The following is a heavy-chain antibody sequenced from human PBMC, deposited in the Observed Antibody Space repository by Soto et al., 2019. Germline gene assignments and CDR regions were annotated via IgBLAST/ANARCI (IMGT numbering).Heavy chain of an antibody. Sequence: GASVKVSCKASGYTFTGYYMHWVRQAPGQGLEWMGWINPNSGGTNYAQKFQGRVTMTRDTSISTAYMELSRLRSDDTAVYYCARAYPGRIAAAGTATNNFYYYYGMDVWGQGTTVTVSS. J-gene: IGHJ6*02. V-gene: IGHV1-2*02. D-gene: IGHD6-13*01. CDR2: INPNSGGT. CDR1: GYTFTGYY. CDR3: ARAYPGRIAAAGTATNNFYYYYGMDV.